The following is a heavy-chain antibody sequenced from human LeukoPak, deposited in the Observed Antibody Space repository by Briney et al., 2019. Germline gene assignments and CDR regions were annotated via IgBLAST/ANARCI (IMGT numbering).Heavy chain of an antibody. V-gene: IGHV1-46*01. CDR3: ARDIEGAGSFDY. Sequence: ASVKVSCKASGYTFTSYYMHWVRQAAGQGLEWMGIINPSGGSTSYAQKFQGRVTMTRDMSTSTVYMELSSLRSEDTAVYYCARDIEGAGSFDYWGQGTLVTVSS. J-gene: IGHJ4*02. CDR1: GYTFTSYY. D-gene: IGHD1-26*01. CDR2: INPSGGST.